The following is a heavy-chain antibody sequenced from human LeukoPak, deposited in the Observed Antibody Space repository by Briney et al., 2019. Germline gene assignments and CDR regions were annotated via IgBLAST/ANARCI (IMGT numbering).Heavy chain of an antibody. CDR2: IIPIFGTA. Sequence: GASVKVSCKASGGTFSSYAISWVRQAPGQGLEWMGGIIPIFGTANYAQKFQGRVTITADESTSTDYMELSSLRSEDTAVYYCARGIAVAYNWFDPWGQGTLVTVSS. D-gene: IGHD6-19*01. V-gene: IGHV1-69*13. CDR3: ARGIAVAYNWFDP. CDR1: GGTFSSYA. J-gene: IGHJ5*02.